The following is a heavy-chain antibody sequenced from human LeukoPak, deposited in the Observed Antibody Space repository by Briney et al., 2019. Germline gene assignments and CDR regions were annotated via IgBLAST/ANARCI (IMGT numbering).Heavy chain of an antibody. J-gene: IGHJ2*01. CDR1: GGSISSGDYY. CDR2: IYYSGST. V-gene: IGHV4-30-4*01. Sequence: PSQTLSLTCTVSGGSISSGDYYWSWIRQPPGKGPEWIGYIYYSGSTYYNPSLKSRVTISVDTSKNQFSLKLSSVTAADTAVYYCARDDYYDSSGSQSNCYFDLWGRGTLVTVSS. D-gene: IGHD3-22*01. CDR3: ARDDYYDSSGSQSNCYFDL.